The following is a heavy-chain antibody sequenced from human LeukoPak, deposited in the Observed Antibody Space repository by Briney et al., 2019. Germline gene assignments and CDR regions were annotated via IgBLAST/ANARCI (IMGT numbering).Heavy chain of an antibody. J-gene: IGHJ6*02. Sequence: GGSLRLSCGASGFTFSSNAMSGARQAPGKAWVGGSTISGGGTSTYYADSVKGRFTISRDNSRNTLYLQVNTLRAEDTAVYYCAKDLSNWNDHGMDVWGQGTTVTVSS. V-gene: IGHV3-23*01. CDR1: GFTFSSNA. CDR3: AKDLSNWNDHGMDV. D-gene: IGHD1-20*01. CDR2: ISGGGTST.